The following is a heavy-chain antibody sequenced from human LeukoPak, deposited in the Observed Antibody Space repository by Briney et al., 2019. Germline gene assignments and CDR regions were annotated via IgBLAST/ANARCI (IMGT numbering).Heavy chain of an antibody. J-gene: IGHJ5*02. Sequence: SVKVSCKASGGTFSSYAISWVRQAPGQGLEWMGGIIPIFATANYAQKFQGRVSITTDESTRTAYMELSSLRSEDTAVYYCARGYCSSTSCYTMDHWFDPWGQGTLVTVSS. V-gene: IGHV1-69*05. CDR2: IIPIFATA. CDR1: GGTFSSYA. D-gene: IGHD2-2*02. CDR3: ARGYCSSTSCYTMDHWFDP.